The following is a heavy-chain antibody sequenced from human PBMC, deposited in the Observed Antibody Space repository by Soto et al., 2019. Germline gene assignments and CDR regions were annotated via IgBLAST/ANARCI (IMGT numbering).Heavy chain of an antibody. Sequence: QVQLVESGGGVVQPGRSLRLSCASSGFTFSNYGMHWVRQAPGKGPEWVAVIWYDGSNKYYADSVKGRFTISRDNSKNTLYLQMNSLRAGDTAVYYCASAIETGDYWGQGTLVTVSS. J-gene: IGHJ4*02. CDR3: ASAIETGDY. CDR1: GFTFSNYG. V-gene: IGHV3-33*01. CDR2: IWYDGSNK. D-gene: IGHD3-10*01.